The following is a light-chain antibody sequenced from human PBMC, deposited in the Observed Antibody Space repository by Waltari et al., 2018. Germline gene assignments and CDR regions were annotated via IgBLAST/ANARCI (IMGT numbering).Light chain of an antibody. CDR3: QQYHEWPYT. J-gene: IGKJ2*01. CDR2: AAF. Sequence: ETEMTQSPATLYASPGETVTISCRASQTVSSRLAWYQQTPGQAPRLLIYAAFSRESAIPGRFGGSGSGTDFALTITRLQSEDVGVYYCQQYHEWPYTFGQGTKLEI. CDR1: QTVSSR. V-gene: IGKV3-15*01.